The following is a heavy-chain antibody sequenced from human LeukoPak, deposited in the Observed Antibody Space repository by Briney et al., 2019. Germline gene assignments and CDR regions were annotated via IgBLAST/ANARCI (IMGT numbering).Heavy chain of an antibody. CDR2: IRYDGSNE. Sequence: GGSLRLSCVPSQFTFSSYGMHWVRQPPGRGLEWVAFIRYDGSNEYYAESVKGRFTISRDNSKSTLYLQMNSLRAEDTAVYYCTKAQIAFDWVGPSDYWGQGTLVTVSS. J-gene: IGHJ4*02. V-gene: IGHV3-30*02. CDR1: QFTFSSYG. CDR3: TKAQIAFDWVGPSDY. D-gene: IGHD3-9*01.